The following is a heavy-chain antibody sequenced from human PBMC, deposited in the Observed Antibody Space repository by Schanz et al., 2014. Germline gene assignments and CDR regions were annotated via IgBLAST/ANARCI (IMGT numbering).Heavy chain of an antibody. V-gene: IGHV1-46*03. Sequence: QVQLVQSGAEVKKPGASVKVSCKASGYTFTSYDINWFRQAPGQGLEWMGLINPSVGNTNYAQKFRGRVTMTRDTSTSTVYMELSSLRSDDTAVYFCARGPSTGAFDIWGQGTMVTVSS. J-gene: IGHJ3*02. CDR1: GYTFTSYD. CDR3: ARGPSTGAFDI. CDR2: INPSVGNT.